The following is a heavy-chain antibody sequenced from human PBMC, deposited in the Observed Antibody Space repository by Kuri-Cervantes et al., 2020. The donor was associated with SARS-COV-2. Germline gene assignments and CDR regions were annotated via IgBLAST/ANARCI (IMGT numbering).Heavy chain of an antibody. J-gene: IGHJ4*01. Sequence: SVKVSCKASGGTFSSYAISWLLQAAGQGRESRGGIIPIFGTANYAQKFQGSVTITADEFTSTAYMELSSLKYEDTAVYYCARGSGCGAVAGTSGLVYWGQGTLVTVSS. CDR1: GGTFSSYA. D-gene: IGHD6-19*01. CDR3: ARGSGCGAVAGTSGLVY. V-gene: IGHV1-69*13. CDR2: IIPIFGTA.